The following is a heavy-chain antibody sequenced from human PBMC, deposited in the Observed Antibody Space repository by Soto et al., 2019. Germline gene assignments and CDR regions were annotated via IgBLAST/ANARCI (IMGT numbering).Heavy chain of an antibody. V-gene: IGHV4-4*07. CDR2: IYTSGST. D-gene: IGHD3-22*01. CDR1: GGSISSYY. J-gene: IGHJ5*02. CDR3: ARGGGSGYYIDSWFDP. Sequence: SETLSLTCTVSGGSISSYYWSWIRQPAGKGLEWIGRIYTSGSTNYDPSLKSRVTMSVDTSKNQFSLKLSSVTAADTAVYYCARGGGSGYYIDSWFDPWGQGTLVTVST.